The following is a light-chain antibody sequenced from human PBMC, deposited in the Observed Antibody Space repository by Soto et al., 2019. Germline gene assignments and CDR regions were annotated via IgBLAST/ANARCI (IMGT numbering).Light chain of an antibody. J-gene: IGLJ1*01. Sequence: QSVLTQPASVSGSPGQSITISCTGTSSDIGSYKLVSWYQQHPGKAPKLVIYEVIKRPSGISSRFSGSKSGNTASLTISGLQADDEADYYCSSYAGSSTFDVFGTGTKLTVL. V-gene: IGLV2-23*02. CDR2: EVI. CDR3: SSYAGSSTFDV. CDR1: SSDIGSYKL.